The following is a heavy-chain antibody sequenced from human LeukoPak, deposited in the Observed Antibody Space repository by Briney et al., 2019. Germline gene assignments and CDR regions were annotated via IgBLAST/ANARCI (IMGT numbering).Heavy chain of an antibody. CDR3: ARVVAVAGLYYYYYMDV. J-gene: IGHJ6*03. CDR1: GGSISSYY. Sequence: KASETLSLTCTVSGGSISSYYWSWIRQPPGKGLEWIGYIYYSGSTNYNPSLKSRVTISVDTSKNQFSLKLSSVTAADTAVYYCARVVAVAGLYYYYYMDVWGKGTTVTISS. V-gene: IGHV4-59*01. D-gene: IGHD6-19*01. CDR2: IYYSGST.